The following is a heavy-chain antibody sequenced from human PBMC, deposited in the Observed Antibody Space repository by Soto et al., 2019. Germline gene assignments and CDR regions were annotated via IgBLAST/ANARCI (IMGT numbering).Heavy chain of an antibody. V-gene: IGHV1-69*12. J-gene: IGHJ2*01. D-gene: IGHD3-16*01. CDR3: ARVTVLESTGGVYWYFDL. Sequence: QVQLVQSGAEVKKPGSSVKVSCKASGGTFSSYAISWVRQAPGQGLEWMGGIIPIFGTANYAQKFQGRVTIHADGSTSTAYVELSRLGSEETAVYYCARVTVLESTGGVYWYFDLWGRGTLVTVSS. CDR2: IIPIFGTA. CDR1: GGTFSSYA.